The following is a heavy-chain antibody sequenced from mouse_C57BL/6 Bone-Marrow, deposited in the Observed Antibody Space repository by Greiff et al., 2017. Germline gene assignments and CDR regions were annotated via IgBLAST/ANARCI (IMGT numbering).Heavy chain of an antibody. Sequence: VQLQQPGAELVRPGSSVKLSCKASGYTFTSYWMDWVKQRPGQGLEWIGNIYPSDSETHYTQKFKDKATLTVDKSSSTAYMQLSSLTSEDSAVYYCARGSLRLSWFAYWGQGTLVTVSA. J-gene: IGHJ3*01. V-gene: IGHV1-61*01. D-gene: IGHD3-2*02. CDR2: IYPSDSET. CDR3: ARGSLRLSWFAY. CDR1: GYTFTSYW.